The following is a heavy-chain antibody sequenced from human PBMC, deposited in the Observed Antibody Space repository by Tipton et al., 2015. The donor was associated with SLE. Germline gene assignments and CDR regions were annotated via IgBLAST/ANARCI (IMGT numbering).Heavy chain of an antibody. J-gene: IGHJ4*02. V-gene: IGHV4-59*08. Sequence: TLSLTCTVSGDSVKSRYWIWVRQPAGRGLEWLAYRFHDGNINYNPSLKSRVTMSVDTSKNQFSLKLTSMTAADTAVYYCAGSELLAAKLDYWGQGTLVTVSS. CDR1: GDSVKSRY. D-gene: IGHD2-15*01. CDR2: RFHDGNI. CDR3: AGSELLAAKLDY.